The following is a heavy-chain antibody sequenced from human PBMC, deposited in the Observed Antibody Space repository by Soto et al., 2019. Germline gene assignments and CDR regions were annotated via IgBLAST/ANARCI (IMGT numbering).Heavy chain of an antibody. CDR3: ARGRSDSSGFYFDY. Sequence: SVKVSCNASGYTFPGYYMHWVRQAPGQGLEWMGWISAYNGNTNYAQKLQGRVTMTTDTSTSTAYMELGSLRSDDTAVYYCARGRSDSSGFYFDYWGQGTLVTVYS. CDR2: ISAYNGNT. J-gene: IGHJ4*02. CDR1: GYTFPGYY. V-gene: IGHV1-18*04. D-gene: IGHD3-22*01.